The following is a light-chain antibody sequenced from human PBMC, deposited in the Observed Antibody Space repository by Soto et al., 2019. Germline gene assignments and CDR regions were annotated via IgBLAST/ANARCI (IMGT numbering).Light chain of an antibody. CDR3: PAYYNSLSHVG. J-gene: IGLJ2*01. CDR2: GDN. Sequence: QSVLTQPPSVSGAPGQRVTIPCTGSSSNIGSFYDVHWYQQLPGTVPKLLIYGDNNRPSGVPDRFSGSKSGTSASLAITGLQPEDEADYFCPAYYNSLSHVGFGGGTKLTVL. V-gene: IGLV1-40*01. CDR1: SSNIGSFYD.